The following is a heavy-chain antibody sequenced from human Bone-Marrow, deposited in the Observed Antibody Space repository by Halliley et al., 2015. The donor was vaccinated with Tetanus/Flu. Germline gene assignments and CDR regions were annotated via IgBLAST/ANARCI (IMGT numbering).Heavy chain of an antibody. CDR1: GASFSDDH. V-gene: IGHV4-34*01. D-gene: IGHD3-16*01. J-gene: IGHJ5*02. Sequence: TLSLTCTVYGASFSDDHWSWIRQPPGKGLEWIGSVDHNGNSNYHPSLKRRLTISVDPSKKQFSLKLRSLIAADTAMYYCARFRHVGGWFDPWGQGTPVIVSS. CDR3: ARFRHVGGWFDP. CDR2: VDHNGNS.